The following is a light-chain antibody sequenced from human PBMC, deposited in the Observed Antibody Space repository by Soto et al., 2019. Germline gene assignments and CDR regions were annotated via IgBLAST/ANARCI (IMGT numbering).Light chain of an antibody. J-gene: IGLJ1*01. V-gene: IGLV1-47*02. CDR3: AAWDDRLSVLYV. Sequence: QSVLTQPPSASGTPGQRVTISCSGSSSNIGSNYVYWYQQLPGTAPKLLLYSNNQRPSGVPDRFSGSKSGTSASLAISGLRSEDEADYYCAAWDDRLSVLYVFGTGTKLTVL. CDR1: SSNIGSNY. CDR2: SNN.